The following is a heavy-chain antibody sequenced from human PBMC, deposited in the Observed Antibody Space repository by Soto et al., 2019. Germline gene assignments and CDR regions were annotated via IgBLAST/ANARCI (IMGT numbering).Heavy chain of an antibody. CDR2: ISSSSSTI. D-gene: IGHD1-26*01. Sequence: GGSLKLSCASIGFPFLSYSMNRVRQAPGKGLEWVSYISSSSSTIYYADSVKGRFTISRDNAKNSLYLQMNSLRAEDTAVYYCARAAGGSWLKYYFDYWGQGP. V-gene: IGHV3-48*01. J-gene: IGHJ4*02. CDR3: ARAAGGSWLKYYFDY. CDR1: GFPFLSYS.